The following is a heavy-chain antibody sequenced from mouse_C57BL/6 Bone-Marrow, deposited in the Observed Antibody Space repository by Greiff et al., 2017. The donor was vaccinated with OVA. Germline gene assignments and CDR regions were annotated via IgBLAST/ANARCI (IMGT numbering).Heavy chain of an antibody. V-gene: IGHV1-64*01. J-gene: IGHJ3*01. CDR3: ARTYGNYLAWFAY. D-gene: IGHD2-1*01. CDR1: GYTFTSYW. CDR2: IHPNSGST. Sequence: VKLQQPGAELVKPGASVKLSCKASGYTFTSYWMHWVKQRPGQGLEWIGMIHPNSGSTNYNEKFKSKATLTVDKSSSTAYMQLSSLTSEDSAVYYCARTYGNYLAWFAYWGQGTLVTVSA.